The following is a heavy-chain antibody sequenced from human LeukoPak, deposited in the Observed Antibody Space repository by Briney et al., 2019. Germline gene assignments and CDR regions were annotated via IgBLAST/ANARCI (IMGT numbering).Heavy chain of an antibody. CDR1: GGSFSGYY. V-gene: IGHV4-34*01. J-gene: IGHJ6*02. Sequence: SETLSLTCAVYGGSFSGYYWSWIRQPPGKGLEWIGEINHSGSTNYNPSLKSRVTISVDTSKNQFSLKLSSVTAADTAVYYCARMVRGVSYYYYYGMDVWGQGTTVTVS. D-gene: IGHD3-10*01. CDR3: ARMVRGVSYYYYYGMDV. CDR2: INHSGST.